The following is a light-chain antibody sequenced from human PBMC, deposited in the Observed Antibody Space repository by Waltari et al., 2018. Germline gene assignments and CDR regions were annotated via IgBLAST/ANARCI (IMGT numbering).Light chain of an antibody. V-gene: IGKV3-20*01. CDR1: QRLSKNY. CDR2: GVS. Sequence: CRASQRLSKNYLAWYQQKPGQAPRLLIYGVSSRAAGIPDRFSGSGSGTDFTLTISRLEPEDFAVYYCQQYGSSILYTFGQGTKLEIK. J-gene: IGKJ2*01. CDR3: QQYGSSILYT.